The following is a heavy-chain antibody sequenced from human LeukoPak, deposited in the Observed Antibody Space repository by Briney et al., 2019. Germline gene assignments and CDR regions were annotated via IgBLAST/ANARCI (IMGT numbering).Heavy chain of an antibody. D-gene: IGHD1-7*01. CDR2: IYHSGST. V-gene: IGHV4-30-2*01. J-gene: IGHJ3*02. Sequence: SETLSLTCTVSGGSISSGGYYWSWIRQPPGKGLEWIGYIYHSGSTYYNPSLKSRVTISVDRSKNQFSLKLSSVTAADTAVYYCARDGASIVTGTTTDAFDIWGQGTMVTVSS. CDR1: GGSISSGGYY. CDR3: ARDGASIVTGTTTDAFDI.